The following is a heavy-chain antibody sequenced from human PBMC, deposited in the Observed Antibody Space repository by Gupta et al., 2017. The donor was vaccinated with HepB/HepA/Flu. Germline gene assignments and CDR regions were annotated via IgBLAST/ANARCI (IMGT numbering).Heavy chain of an antibody. Sequence: VQLQESAPGLGTTSQTLSLPCTVSGCSISSRGYYWCWIRQHPGKGLEWIGYIYYSGSTYYNPSLKSRVTISVDTSKNQFSLKLSSVTAADTAVYYCARDADSSGYSWFDPWGQGTLVTVSS. CDR1: GCSISSRGYY. D-gene: IGHD3-22*01. CDR3: ARDADSSGYSWFDP. J-gene: IGHJ5*02. V-gene: IGHV4-31*03. CDR2: IYYSGST.